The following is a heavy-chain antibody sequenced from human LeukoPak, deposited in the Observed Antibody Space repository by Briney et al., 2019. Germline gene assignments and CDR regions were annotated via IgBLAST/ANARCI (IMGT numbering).Heavy chain of an antibody. CDR1: GFTFDDYA. V-gene: IGHV3-9*01. CDR3: AKDSSTVVTYYFDY. Sequence: GRSLRLSCAASGFTFDDYAMHWVRQAPGQGLEWVSGISWNSGSIGYADSVKGRFTISRDNAKNSLYLQMNSLRAEDTALYYCAKDSSTVVTYYFDYWGQGTLVTVSS. CDR2: ISWNSGSI. J-gene: IGHJ4*02. D-gene: IGHD4-23*01.